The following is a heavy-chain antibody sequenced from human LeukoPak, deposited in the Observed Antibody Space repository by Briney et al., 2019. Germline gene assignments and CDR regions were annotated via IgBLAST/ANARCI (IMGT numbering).Heavy chain of an antibody. CDR3: ATSLFDY. J-gene: IGHJ4*02. CDR2: IYHSGST. V-gene: IGHV4-30-2*01. CDR1: GVSISSGGYS. D-gene: IGHD1/OR15-1a*01. Sequence: SETLSLTCAVSGVSISSGGYSWSWIRQPPGKGLEWIGYIYHSGSTYYNPSLKSRVTISVDRSKNQFSLKLSSVTAADTAVYYCATSLFDYWGQGTLVTVSS.